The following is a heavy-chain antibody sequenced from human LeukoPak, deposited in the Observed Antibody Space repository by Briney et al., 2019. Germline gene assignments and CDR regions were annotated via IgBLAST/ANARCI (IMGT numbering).Heavy chain of an antibody. Sequence: ASVKVSCKASGYTFTSYGISWVRQAPRQGLEWMGWISAYNGNTNYAQKLQGRVTMTTDTSTSTAYMELRSLRSDDTAVYYCARVPYLITMVRGVIPYFDYWGQGTLVTVSS. J-gene: IGHJ4*02. CDR2: ISAYNGNT. CDR3: ARVPYLITMVRGVIPYFDY. V-gene: IGHV1-18*01. D-gene: IGHD3-10*01. CDR1: GYTFTSYG.